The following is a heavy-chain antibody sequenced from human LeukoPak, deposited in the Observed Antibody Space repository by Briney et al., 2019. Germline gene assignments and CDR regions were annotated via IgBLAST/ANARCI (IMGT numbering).Heavy chain of an antibody. CDR3: ARAMYYYESSGPNY. CDR2: ISSSSSTI. J-gene: IGHJ4*02. D-gene: IGHD3-22*01. Sequence: PGGSLRLSCAASGFTFSSYSMNWVHQAPGKGLEWVSYISSSSSTIYYADSVKGRFTISRDNAKNSLYLQMNSLRAEDTAVYYCARAMYYYESSGPNYWGQGTLVTVSS. CDR1: GFTFSSYS. V-gene: IGHV3-48*01.